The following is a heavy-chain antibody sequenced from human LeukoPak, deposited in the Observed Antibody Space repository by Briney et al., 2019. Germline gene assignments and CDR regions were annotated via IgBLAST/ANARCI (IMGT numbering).Heavy chain of an antibody. J-gene: IGHJ4*02. D-gene: IGHD1-1*01. V-gene: IGHV1-2*02. CDR1: GYTFTGYY. Sequence: GASVKVSCEASGYTFTGYYLHWVRQAPGQGLEWMGWINPNSGGTNYAQKFQGRVTMTSDTSISTAYMELSRLTSDDTAVYYCARNTRSTLAYDYWGQGTLATVSS. CDR2: INPNSGGT. CDR3: ARNTRSTLAYDY.